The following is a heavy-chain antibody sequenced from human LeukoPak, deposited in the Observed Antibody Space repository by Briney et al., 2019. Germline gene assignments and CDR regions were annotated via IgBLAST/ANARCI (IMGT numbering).Heavy chain of an antibody. J-gene: IGHJ6*03. V-gene: IGHV1-69*05. D-gene: IGHD3-3*01. CDR2: IIPIFGTA. CDR1: GGTFSSYA. CDR3: ASGPTIFGLYYYYYYMDV. Sequence: ALVKVSCKASGGTFSSYAISWVRQAPGQGLEWMGGIIPIFGTANYAQKFQGRVTITTDESTSTAYMELSSLRSEDTAVYYCASGPTIFGLYYYYYYMDVWGKGTTVTVSS.